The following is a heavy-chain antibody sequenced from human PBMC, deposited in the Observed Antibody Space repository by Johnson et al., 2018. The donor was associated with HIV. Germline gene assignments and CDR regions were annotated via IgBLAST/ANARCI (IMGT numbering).Heavy chain of an antibody. CDR1: GFTFSNYA. Sequence: VQLVESGGGVVQPGRSLRLSCAASGFTFSNYAMHWVRQAPGKGLEWVSGINWNGGSTAYADSVKGRFTISRDNAKNSLYLQMGSLRAEDMAVYYCARELQLWFSAFDIWGQGTMVTVPS. D-gene: IGHD5-18*01. CDR2: INWNGGST. CDR3: ARELQLWFSAFDI. V-gene: IGHV3-64*07. J-gene: IGHJ3*02.